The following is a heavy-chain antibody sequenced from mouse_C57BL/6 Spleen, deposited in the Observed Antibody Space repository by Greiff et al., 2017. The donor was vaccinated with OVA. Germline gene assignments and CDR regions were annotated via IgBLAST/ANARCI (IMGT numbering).Heavy chain of an antibody. CDR1: GYTFTSYW. D-gene: IGHD2-3*01. CDR3: APDDYFDY. J-gene: IGHJ2*01. V-gene: IGHV1-55*01. CDR2: IYPGSGST. Sequence: QVQLKQPGAELVKPGASVKMSCKASGYTFTSYWITWVKQRPGQGLEWIGDIYPGSGSTNYNEKFKSKATLTVDTPSSTAYMQLSSLTSEDSSVYYCAPDDYFDYWGQGTTLTVSS.